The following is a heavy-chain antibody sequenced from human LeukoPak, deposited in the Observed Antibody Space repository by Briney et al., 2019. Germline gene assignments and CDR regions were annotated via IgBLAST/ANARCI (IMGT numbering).Heavy chain of an antibody. Sequence: ASVKVSCKASGYTFTSYDINWVRQATGQGLEWMGIINPSGGSTSNAQKFQGRVTMTRDTSTSTVYMELSSLRSEDTAVYYCARGVATNYYYYGMDVWGQGTTVTVSS. J-gene: IGHJ6*02. CDR2: INPSGGST. CDR3: ARGVATNYYYYGMDV. V-gene: IGHV1-46*01. D-gene: IGHD5-12*01. CDR1: GYTFTSYD.